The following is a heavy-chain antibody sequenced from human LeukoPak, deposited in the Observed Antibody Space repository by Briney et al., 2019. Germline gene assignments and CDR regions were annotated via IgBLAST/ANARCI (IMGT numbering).Heavy chain of an antibody. Sequence: SETLSLTCTVSGGSISSSSYYWGWIRQPPGKGLEWIGSICYSGSTYYNPSLKSRVTISVDTSKNQFSLKLSSVTAADTAVYYCARDSSSSEELFDYWGQGTLVTVSS. CDR3: ARDSSSSEELFDY. J-gene: IGHJ4*02. V-gene: IGHV4-39*07. CDR1: GGSISSSSYY. D-gene: IGHD6-6*01. CDR2: ICYSGST.